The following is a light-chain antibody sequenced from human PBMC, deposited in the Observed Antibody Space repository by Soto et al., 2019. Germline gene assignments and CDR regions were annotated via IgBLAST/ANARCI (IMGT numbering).Light chain of an antibody. CDR3: SSYTSSSTLYV. V-gene: IGLV2-14*01. CDR1: SSDVGGYNY. Sequence: QSALPQPASVSGSLGQAITITCTGTSSDVGGYNYVSWYQQHPGKAPKLMIYDVSNRPSGVSNRFSGSKSGNTASLTISGLQAEDEADYYCSSYTSSSTLYVFGTGTKVTVL. CDR2: DVS. J-gene: IGLJ1*01.